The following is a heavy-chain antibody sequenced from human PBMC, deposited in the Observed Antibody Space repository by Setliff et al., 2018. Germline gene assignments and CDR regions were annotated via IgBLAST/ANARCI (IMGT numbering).Heavy chain of an antibody. CDR1: GYTFTTYY. Sequence: ASVKVSCKASGYTFTTYYIHWLRQAPGQGLEWMGIINPSSGYANYAQKFQGRVTITTDESTNTAYMELSSLRSDDTAVYYCARASRFGTIVYRGDYYMDVWGKGTTVTVSS. J-gene: IGHJ6*03. V-gene: IGHV1-46*01. D-gene: IGHD3-10*01. CDR2: INPSSGYA. CDR3: ARASRFGTIVYRGDYYMDV.